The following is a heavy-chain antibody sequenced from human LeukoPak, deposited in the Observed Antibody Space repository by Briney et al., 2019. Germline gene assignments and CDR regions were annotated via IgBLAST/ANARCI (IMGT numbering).Heavy chain of an antibody. V-gene: IGHV3-20*04. CDR3: ARAPITSPFYFDY. CDR1: GFTFGNSW. Sequence: GGSLRLSCAASGFTFGNSWVHWVRQVPGKGLEWVSGINWSGGSTGYADPLRGRFTISRDNAKNSLYLQMDSLRAEDTALYYCARAPITSPFYFDYWGQGTLVTVSS. D-gene: IGHD2-2*01. CDR2: INWSGGST. J-gene: IGHJ4*02.